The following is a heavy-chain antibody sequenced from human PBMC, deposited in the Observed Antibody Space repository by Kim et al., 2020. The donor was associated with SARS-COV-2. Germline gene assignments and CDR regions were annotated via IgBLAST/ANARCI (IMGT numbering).Heavy chain of an antibody. D-gene: IGHD3-22*01. V-gene: IGHV4-34*01. J-gene: IGHJ5*02. Sequence: SLKSRVTRSVDTSKNHFSLKLSSVTAADTAVYYCARYYDSSGYSPRRFDPWGQGTLVTVSS. CDR3: ARYYDSSGYSPRRFDP.